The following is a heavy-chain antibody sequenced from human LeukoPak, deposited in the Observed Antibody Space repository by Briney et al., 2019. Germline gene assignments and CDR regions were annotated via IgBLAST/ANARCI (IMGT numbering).Heavy chain of an antibody. Sequence: SETLSLTCTVSGASISSHYWSWIRQSPGKGLEWIGYISYSGITNYNPSLKSRVTISVDTSKNHFSLRLSSVTAADTAVYYCARRHYDSSGEYPDWGQGTLVTVSS. D-gene: IGHD3-22*01. J-gene: IGHJ4*02. CDR2: ISYSGIT. CDR3: ARRHYDSSGEYPD. CDR1: GASISSHY. V-gene: IGHV4-59*08.